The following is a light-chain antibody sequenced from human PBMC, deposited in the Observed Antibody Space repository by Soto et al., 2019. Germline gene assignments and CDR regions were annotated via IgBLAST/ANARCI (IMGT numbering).Light chain of an antibody. V-gene: IGKV1-27*01. Sequence: DIKMTQSPSSLSASIGDRVTITCRASQGISNYLAWYQQKPGKVPKLLIFAASTLQSGVPSRFSGSGSGTDFTLTISSLQPEDVATYYCQKYNSAPWTFGQGTKVEIK. CDR2: AAS. CDR3: QKYNSAPWT. CDR1: QGISNY. J-gene: IGKJ1*01.